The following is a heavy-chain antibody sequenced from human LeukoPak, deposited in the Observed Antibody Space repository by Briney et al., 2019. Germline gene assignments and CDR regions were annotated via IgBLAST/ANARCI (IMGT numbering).Heavy chain of an antibody. CDR1: GGSISSYY. V-gene: IGHV4-59*01. CDR3: ARAGDFWSGYEYYFDY. D-gene: IGHD3-3*01. Sequence: SETLSLTCTVSGGSISSYYWSWIRQPPGKGLGWIGYIYYSGSTNYNPSLKSRVTISVDTSKNQFSLKLSSVTAADTAVYYCARAGDFWSGYEYYFDYWGQGTLVTVSS. J-gene: IGHJ4*02. CDR2: IYYSGST.